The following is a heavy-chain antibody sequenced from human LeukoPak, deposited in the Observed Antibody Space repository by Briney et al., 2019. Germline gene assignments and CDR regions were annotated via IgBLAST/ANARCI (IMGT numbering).Heavy chain of an antibody. Sequence: SETLSLTCAVSGGSISSGGYSWSWLRQPPGTGLEWIGYIYYSGSTYYNPSLKSRVTISVDTSKNQFSLKLSSVTAADTAVYYCAREYTSSWYDWFDPWGQGTLVTVSS. V-gene: IGHV4-30-4*07. CDR3: AREYTSSWYDWFDP. D-gene: IGHD6-13*01. CDR1: GGSISSGGYS. J-gene: IGHJ5*02. CDR2: IYYSGST.